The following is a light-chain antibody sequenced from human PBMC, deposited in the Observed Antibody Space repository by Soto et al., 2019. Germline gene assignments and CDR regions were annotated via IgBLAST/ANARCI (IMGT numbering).Light chain of an antibody. Sequence: EIVSTQSASTLSLSTGERATLSCRASQSISSSYLAWYQQKPGQAPRRLIYGASRRATGIPDRFSGRESGTDFTLTITTLEPEDSAVYFCQQYASSPYTFAQGTKVDTK. CDR1: QSISSSY. CDR3: QQYASSPYT. CDR2: GAS. J-gene: IGKJ2*01. V-gene: IGKV3-20*01.